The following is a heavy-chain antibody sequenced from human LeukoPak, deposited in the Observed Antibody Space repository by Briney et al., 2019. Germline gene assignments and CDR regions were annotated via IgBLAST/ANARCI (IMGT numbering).Heavy chain of an antibody. CDR2: IVVGSGNT. D-gene: IGHD2-2*01. V-gene: IGHV1-58*02. CDR1: GFTFTSSA. J-gene: IGHJ3*02. Sequence: ASVKVSCKASGFTFTSSAMQWVRQARGQRLEWIGWIVVGSGNTNYAQKFQERVTITRDMSTSTAYMELSSLRSEDTAVYYCAADGDVVVPAAWDIWGQGTMVTVSS. CDR3: AADGDVVVPAAWDI.